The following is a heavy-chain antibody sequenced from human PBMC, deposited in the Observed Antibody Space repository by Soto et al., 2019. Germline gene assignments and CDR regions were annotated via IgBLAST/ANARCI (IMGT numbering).Heavy chain of an antibody. V-gene: IGHV3-30*18. D-gene: IGHD3-22*01. CDR2: VSFDGTNK. CDR3: ANGDSSGFEYFQS. CDR1: GFTFSSHG. Sequence: QVQLVESGGGVVQPGMTLRLSCTASGFTFSSHGMHWVRKAPGKGLEWVAVVSFDGTNKNYADSVRGRFTISRDKSKNTLYLQMSSLRAEDTAVYYCANGDSSGFEYFQSWGQGTLVTVSS. J-gene: IGHJ1*01.